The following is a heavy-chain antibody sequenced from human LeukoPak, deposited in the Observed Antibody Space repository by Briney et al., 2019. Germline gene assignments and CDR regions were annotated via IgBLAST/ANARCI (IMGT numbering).Heavy chain of an antibody. D-gene: IGHD3-10*01. J-gene: IGHJ5*02. CDR2: ISGSGGST. Sequence: PGGSLRLSCAASGFTFSSYGMSWVRQAPGKGLEWVAVISGSGGSTYYADSVKGRFTISRDNSKNTLYLQMNSLRAEDTAVYYCAKVGASGSSNWFDPWGQGTLVTVSS. V-gene: IGHV3-23*01. CDR3: AKVGASGSSNWFDP. CDR1: GFTFSSYG.